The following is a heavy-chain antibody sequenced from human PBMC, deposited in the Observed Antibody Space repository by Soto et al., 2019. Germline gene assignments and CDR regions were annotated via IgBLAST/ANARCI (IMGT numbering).Heavy chain of an antibody. J-gene: IGHJ6*04. CDR2: IDNDGSST. CDR3: AMGTMDV. Sequence: EVQLVESGGGLVQPGGSLRLSCAASGFTFRTDWMQWVRQAPGKGLVWVSRIDNDGSSTNYADSVKGRFTITRDNAKETLYLQMNSLRAEDTAVYYCAMGTMDVWGKGTTVTVSS. V-gene: IGHV3-74*02. D-gene: IGHD7-27*01. CDR1: GFTFRTDW.